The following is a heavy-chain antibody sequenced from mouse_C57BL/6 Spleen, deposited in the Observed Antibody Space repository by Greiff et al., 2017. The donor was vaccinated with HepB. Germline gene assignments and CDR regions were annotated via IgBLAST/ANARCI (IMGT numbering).Heavy chain of an antibody. D-gene: IGHD1-1*01. CDR1: GYAFSSSW. CDR2: IYPGDGDT. CDR3: ASPFITTVVAEDY. V-gene: IGHV1-82*01. J-gene: IGHJ4*01. Sequence: QVQLQQSGPELVKPGASVKISCKASGYAFSSSWMNWVKQRPGKGLEWIGRIYPGDGDTNYNGKFKGKATLTADKSSSTAYMQLSSLTSEDSAVYFCASPFITTVVAEDYWGQGTSVTVAS.